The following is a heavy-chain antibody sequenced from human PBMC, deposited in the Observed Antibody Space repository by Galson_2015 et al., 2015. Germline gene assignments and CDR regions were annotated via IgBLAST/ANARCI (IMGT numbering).Heavy chain of an antibody. V-gene: IGHV3-30*03. Sequence: SLRLSCAASGFTFSSYGMHWVRQAPGKGLEWVAVISYDGSNKYYADSVKGRFTISRDNSKNTLYLQMNSLRAEDTAVYYCASFSSGSYYRFTYYFDYWGQGTLVTVSS. CDR3: ASFSSGSYYRFTYYFDY. CDR1: GFTFSSYG. J-gene: IGHJ4*02. CDR2: ISYDGSNK. D-gene: IGHD3-10*01.